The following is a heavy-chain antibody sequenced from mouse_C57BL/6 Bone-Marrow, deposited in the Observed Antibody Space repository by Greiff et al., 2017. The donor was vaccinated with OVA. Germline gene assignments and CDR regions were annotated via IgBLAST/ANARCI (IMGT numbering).Heavy chain of an antibody. V-gene: IGHV1-39*01. Sequence: EVKVVESGPELVKPGASVKISCKASGYSFTDYDMNWVKQSNGKSLEWIGVINPNYGTTSYNQKFKGKATLTVDQSSSTAYMQLNSLTSEDSAVYYCARDYDGPWFAYWGQGTLVTVSA. CDR2: INPNYGTT. J-gene: IGHJ3*01. D-gene: IGHD2-3*01. CDR1: GYSFTDYD. CDR3: ARDYDGPWFAY.